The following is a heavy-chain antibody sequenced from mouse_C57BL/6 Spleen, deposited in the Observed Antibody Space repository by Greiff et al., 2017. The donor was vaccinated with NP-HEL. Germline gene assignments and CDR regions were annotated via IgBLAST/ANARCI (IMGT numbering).Heavy chain of an antibody. Sequence: VQLKESGGGLVKPGGSLKLSCAASGFTFSSYAMSWVRQTPEKRLEWVATISDGGSYTYYPDNVKGRFTISRDNAKNNLYLQMSHLKSEDTAMYYCARARITTVVATRYFDVWGTGTTVTVSS. CDR2: ISDGGSYT. D-gene: IGHD1-1*01. CDR3: ARARITTVVATRYFDV. V-gene: IGHV5-4*01. CDR1: GFTFSSYA. J-gene: IGHJ1*03.